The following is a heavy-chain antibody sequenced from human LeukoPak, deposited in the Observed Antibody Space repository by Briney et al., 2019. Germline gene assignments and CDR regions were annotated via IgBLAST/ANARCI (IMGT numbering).Heavy chain of an antibody. D-gene: IGHD3-10*01. Sequence: SETLSLTCSVSDGSITNYYWTWIRQPAGRGLEWIGRIYASGSIHYNPSLKSRVSFSVDTSRNQFSLKLTSVTAADTAVYYCARGAHYCGRDWGQGTLVTVSS. CDR2: IYASGSI. CDR3: ARGAHYCGRD. J-gene: IGHJ4*02. CDR1: DGSITNYY. V-gene: IGHV4-4*07.